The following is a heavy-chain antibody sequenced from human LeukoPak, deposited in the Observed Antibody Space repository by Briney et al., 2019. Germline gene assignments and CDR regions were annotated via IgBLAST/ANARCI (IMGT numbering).Heavy chain of an antibody. J-gene: IGHJ4*02. V-gene: IGHV4-31*03. CDR2: IYYRGST. D-gene: IGHD3-10*01. CDR3: ARYYYASGSSPSQYFDY. Sequence: SETLSLTCTVSGGSISSSSYYWSWIRQHPGKGLEWIGYIYYRGSTYYNPSLKSRVTISVDTSKSQFSLKLSSVTAADTAVYYCARYYYASGSSPSQYFDYWGQGTLVTVSS. CDR1: GGSISSSSYY.